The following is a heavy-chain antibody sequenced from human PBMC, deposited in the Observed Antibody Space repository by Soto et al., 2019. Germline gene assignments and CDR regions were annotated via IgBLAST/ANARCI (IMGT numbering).Heavy chain of an antibody. CDR2: IRTDGSEK. V-gene: IGHV3-7*01. J-gene: IGHJ4*02. Sequence: GGSLRLSCEASGFRFSGYMMSWVRQAPGKGLEWLANIRTDGSEKYRVDSVKGRFSISRDNAKNSVYLQINSLSAEDTAVYYCARDADYTYEVWXQGT. CDR1: GFRFSGYM. D-gene: IGHD3-3*01. CDR3: ARDADYTYEV.